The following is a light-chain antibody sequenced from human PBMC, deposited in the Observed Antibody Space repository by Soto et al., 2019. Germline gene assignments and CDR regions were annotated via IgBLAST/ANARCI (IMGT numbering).Light chain of an antibody. CDR2: DAA. J-gene: IGKJ1*01. Sequence: EVVLTQSPDTLSLPPGERATLSCRASQSISSYFAWYQQKPGQAPRRLIYDAASWTSGIPARFSGSGSGTGFTFTLSSLEREPFAVYYCHQLQDRPSQWTFGQGTKVEIK. CDR1: QSISSY. V-gene: IGKV3-11*01. CDR3: HQLQDRPSQWT.